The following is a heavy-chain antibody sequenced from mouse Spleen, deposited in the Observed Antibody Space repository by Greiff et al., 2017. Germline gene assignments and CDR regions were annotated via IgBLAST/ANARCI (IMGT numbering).Heavy chain of an antibody. CDR3: ARGDGSYVDWFAY. V-gene: IGHV1-76*01. D-gene: IGHD1-1*02. CDR2: IYPGSGNT. CDR1: GYTFTDYY. J-gene: IGHJ3*01. Sequence: LVESGAELVRPGASVKLSCKASGYTFTDYYINWVKQRPGQGLEWIARIYPGSGNTYYNEKFKGKATLTAEKSSSTAYMQLSSLTSEDSAVYFCARGDGSYVDWFAYWGQGTLVTVSA.